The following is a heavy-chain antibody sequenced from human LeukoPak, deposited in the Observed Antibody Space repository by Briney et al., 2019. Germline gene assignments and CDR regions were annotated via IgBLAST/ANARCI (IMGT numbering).Heavy chain of an antibody. V-gene: IGHV3-20*04. CDR3: ARGSNNWYAFGDY. D-gene: IGHD6-13*01. CDR1: GFTFDDYG. Sequence: GGSPRLSCAASGFTFDDYGMSWVRQVPGKGLEWVSGINWNGGSTGYTDSVKGRFTISRDNAKNSLFLQMNSLRAADTALYYCARGSNNWYAFGDYWGQGTLVTVSS. J-gene: IGHJ4*02. CDR2: INWNGGST.